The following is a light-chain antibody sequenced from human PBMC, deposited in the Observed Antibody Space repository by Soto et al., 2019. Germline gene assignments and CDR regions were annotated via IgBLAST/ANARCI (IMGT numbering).Light chain of an antibody. CDR2: EVN. CDR1: SSDVGGYNY. Sequence: QSVLTQPASVSGSAGQSIAISCTGTSSDVGGYNYVSWYQQHPGKAPKLLLSEVNKRPSGVSDRFSGSKSGNTASLTISGLQTQDEADYYCSSFTSAYTFVFGTGTKVTVL. V-gene: IGLV2-14*01. J-gene: IGLJ1*01. CDR3: SSFTSAYTFV.